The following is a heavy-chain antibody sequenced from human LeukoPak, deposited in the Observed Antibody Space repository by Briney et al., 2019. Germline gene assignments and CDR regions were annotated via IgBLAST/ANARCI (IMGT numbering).Heavy chain of an antibody. CDR2: IYYSGTT. CDR3: AKDEGGGYDWEVYYGMDV. V-gene: IGHV4-59*01. CDR1: GGSISSYY. D-gene: IGHD5-12*01. J-gene: IGHJ6*02. Sequence: SETLSLTCTVSGGSISSYYWSWIRQPPGKGLEWIGYIYYSGTTNYNPSLKSRVTISVDTSKNQFSLKLSSVTAADTAVYYCAKDEGGGYDWEVYYGMDVWGQGTTVTVSS.